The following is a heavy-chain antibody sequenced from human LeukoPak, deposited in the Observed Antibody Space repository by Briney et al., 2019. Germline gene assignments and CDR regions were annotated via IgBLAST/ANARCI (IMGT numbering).Heavy chain of an antibody. J-gene: IGHJ3*02. CDR2: ISGSGDST. Sequence: GGSLRLSCAASGFTFSSYAMSWVRQAPGKGLEWVSAISGSGDSTYYADSVKGRFTISRDNSKNTLYLQVNSLRAEDTAVYYCAKEKASSSWLARDAFDIWGQGTMVTVSS. CDR1: GFTFSSYA. V-gene: IGHV3-23*01. CDR3: AKEKASSSWLARDAFDI. D-gene: IGHD6-13*01.